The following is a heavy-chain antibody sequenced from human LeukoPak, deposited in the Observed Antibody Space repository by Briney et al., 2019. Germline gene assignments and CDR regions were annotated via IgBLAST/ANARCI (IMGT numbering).Heavy chain of an antibody. CDR1: GGSISSSSYY. CDR2: IYHSGRT. Sequence: PSETLSLTCTVSGGSISSSSYYWGWIRQPPGKGLEWIGSIYHSGRTYYNPSLKSRVTISVDTSKNQFSLKLSSVTAADTAVYYCARTPIYYYDNSGYYNWGQGTLVTVSS. CDR3: ARTPIYYYDNSGYYN. J-gene: IGHJ4*02. V-gene: IGHV4-39*07. D-gene: IGHD3-22*01.